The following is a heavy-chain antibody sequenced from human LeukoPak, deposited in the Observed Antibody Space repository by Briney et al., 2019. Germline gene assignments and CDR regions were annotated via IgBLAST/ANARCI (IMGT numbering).Heavy chain of an antibody. Sequence: PGRSLRLSCSASGFTFSGYAMNWVRQAPGKGLEWVAFISYDGSNKYYADSVKGRFTISRDNSKNTLYLQMNSLRAEDTAVYYCARDESAMVPFDYWGQGTLVTVFS. CDR2: ISYDGSNK. D-gene: IGHD3-10*01. V-gene: IGHV3-30-3*01. CDR1: GFTFSGYA. J-gene: IGHJ4*02. CDR3: ARDESAMVPFDY.